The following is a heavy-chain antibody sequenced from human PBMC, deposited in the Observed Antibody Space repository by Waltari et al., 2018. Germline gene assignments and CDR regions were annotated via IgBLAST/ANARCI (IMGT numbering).Heavy chain of an antibody. CDR3: ARGLVGSTTALNY. CDR2: IYSGDST. D-gene: IGHD1-26*01. CDR1: GFTVISSY. Sequence: EVQLVESGGGLIQPGGSLRLSCAASGFTVISSYMRWVRQAPGKGLEWVSVIYSGDSTYYADSVKGRFTLSRDKSKNTLYLQMNSLRAEDTAVYYCARGLVGSTTALNYWGQGTLVTVSS. V-gene: IGHV3-53*01. J-gene: IGHJ4*02.